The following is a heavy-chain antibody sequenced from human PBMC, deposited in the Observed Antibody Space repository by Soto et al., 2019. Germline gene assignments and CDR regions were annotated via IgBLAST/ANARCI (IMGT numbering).Heavy chain of an antibody. D-gene: IGHD4-17*01. CDR1: GFTFSSYA. V-gene: IGHV3-30-3*01. J-gene: IGHJ6*02. Sequence: QVQLVESGGGVVQPGRSLRLSCAASGFTFSSYAMHWVRQAPGKGLEWVAVISYDGSNKYYADSVKGRFTISRDNSKNTLYLQMNSLSAEDTAVYYCARARDYGDYGYYYYGMDVWGQGTTVTVSS. CDR3: ARARDYGDYGYYYYGMDV. CDR2: ISYDGSNK.